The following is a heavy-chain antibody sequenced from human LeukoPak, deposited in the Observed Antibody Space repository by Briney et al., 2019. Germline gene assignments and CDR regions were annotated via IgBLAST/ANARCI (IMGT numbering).Heavy chain of an antibody. J-gene: IGHJ4*02. CDR3: AKESYSKGDY. D-gene: IGHD5-18*01. V-gene: IGHV3-7*01. CDR1: GFTFSYHW. Sequence: GGSLTLSCAASGFTFSYHWMTWVRQAPGKGLEWVANIKNDGTVKNYVVSVKARFTISRQHPKHSLYLQMHTLRAEHTGVYHFAKESYSKGDYWGEGVLVTVSS. CDR2: IKNDGTVK.